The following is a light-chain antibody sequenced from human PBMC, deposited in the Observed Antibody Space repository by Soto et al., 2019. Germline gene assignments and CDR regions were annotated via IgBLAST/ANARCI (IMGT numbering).Light chain of an antibody. J-gene: IGKJ3*01. CDR3: QHYSNWPPT. CDR1: KSVHRN. Sequence: EVVMTQSPATLSVSPGERVTLSCRASKSVHRNLAWYQQKPGQGPSLLIYYASTRATGVPDRFTGSGSGTEFTLTISSLRSEDVGVYHCQHYSNWPPTFGPGAKVEIK. CDR2: YAS. V-gene: IGKV3-15*01.